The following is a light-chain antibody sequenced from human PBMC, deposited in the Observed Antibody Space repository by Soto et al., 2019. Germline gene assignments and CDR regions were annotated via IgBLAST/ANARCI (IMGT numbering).Light chain of an antibody. CDR1: SSDVGKYDY. Sequence: QSALTQPPSASGSPGQSVTISCTGTSSDVGKYDYVSWFQHHPGKAPKLIIYEVSNRPSGVSNRFSGSKSGNTASLTISGLQAEDEADYYCSSYTITSTLYVFGPGTKVTVL. V-gene: IGLV2-14*01. CDR3: SSYTITSTLYV. CDR2: EVS. J-gene: IGLJ1*01.